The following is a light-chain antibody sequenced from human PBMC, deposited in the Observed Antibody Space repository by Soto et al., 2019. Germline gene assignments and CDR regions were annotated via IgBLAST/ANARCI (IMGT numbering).Light chain of an antibody. CDR1: QSVSSN. CDR3: QQYGTSRT. V-gene: IGKV3-20*01. J-gene: IGKJ1*01. CDR2: GAS. Sequence: EIVMTQSPATLSVSPGESSTISCRASQSVSSNLAWYQQRPGLAPRLLIYGASTRTAGIPDRFTGSGSGTDFTLTISRLEPEEFAVYYCQQYGTSRTFGKWTKVDIK.